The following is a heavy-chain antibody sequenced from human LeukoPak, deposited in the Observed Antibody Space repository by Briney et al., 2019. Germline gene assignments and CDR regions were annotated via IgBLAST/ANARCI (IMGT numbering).Heavy chain of an antibody. CDR3: ARAPEVLLAGFDY. D-gene: IGHD2-15*01. CDR1: GGSISSGGYY. CDR2: IYYSGSI. V-gene: IGHV4-31*03. J-gene: IGHJ4*02. Sequence: SETLSLTCTVSGGSISSGGYYWSWIRQHPGKGLEWIGYIYYSGSIYCNPSLKSRVTISVDTSKNQFSLKLSSVTAADTAVYYCARAPEVLLAGFDYWGQGTLVTVSS.